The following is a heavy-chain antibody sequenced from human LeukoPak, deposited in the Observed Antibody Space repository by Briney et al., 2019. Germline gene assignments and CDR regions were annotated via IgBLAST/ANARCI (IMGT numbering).Heavy chain of an antibody. CDR1: GYTFTVYF. J-gene: IGHJ4*02. CDR2: INPNSGGT. CDR3: ARELNYDSSGYYFDY. Sequence: ASVKVSCKVSGYTFTVYFMHWVRQAPGQGLVWMGGINPNSGGTNYAQKFQGGVTMTRDTSISTAYMELSRLRSDDTAVYYCARELNYDSSGYYFDYWGQGTLVTVSS. D-gene: IGHD3-22*01. V-gene: IGHV1-2*02.